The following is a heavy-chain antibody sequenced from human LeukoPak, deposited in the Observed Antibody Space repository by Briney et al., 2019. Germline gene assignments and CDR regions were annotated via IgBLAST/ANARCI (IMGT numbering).Heavy chain of an antibody. D-gene: IGHD6-13*01. CDR3: AREGYSSSWLGAFDI. V-gene: IGHV3-48*04. J-gene: IGHJ3*02. CDR2: ISSSSSTI. CDR1: GFTFSGYS. Sequence: GGSLRLSCAASGFTFSGYSMNWVRQAPGKGLEWVSYISSSSSTIYYADSVKGRFTISRDNAKNSLYLQMNSLRAEDTAVYYCAREGYSSSWLGAFDIWGQGTMVTVSS.